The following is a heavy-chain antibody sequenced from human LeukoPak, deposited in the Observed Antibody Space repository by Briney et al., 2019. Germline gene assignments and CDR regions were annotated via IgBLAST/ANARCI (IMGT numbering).Heavy chain of an antibody. CDR3: ARTQWRSYMDV. Sequence: PGGSLRLSCAASGFTFSTSWMSWVRQAPGKGLEWVANIKRDGSEKYYVDSVKGRFTISSDNAKNSLYLQMNSLRAEDTAVYYCARTQWRSYMDVWGKGTTVTVSS. J-gene: IGHJ6*03. CDR1: GFTFSTSW. V-gene: IGHV3-7*01. CDR2: IKRDGSEK. D-gene: IGHD6-19*01.